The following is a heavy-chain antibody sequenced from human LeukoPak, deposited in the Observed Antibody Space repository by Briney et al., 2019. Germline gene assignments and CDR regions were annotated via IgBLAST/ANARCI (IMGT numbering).Heavy chain of an antibody. CDR2: ISYDGSNK. Sequence: GRSLRLSCAASGFTFSSYGMHWVRQAPGKGLEWVAVISYDGSNKYYADSVKGRFTISRDNSKNTLYLQMNSLRAEDTAVYYCAKDFLEWLYFWGQGTLVTVSS. J-gene: IGHJ4*02. D-gene: IGHD3-3*01. CDR1: GFTFSSYG. V-gene: IGHV3-30*18. CDR3: AKDFLEWLYF.